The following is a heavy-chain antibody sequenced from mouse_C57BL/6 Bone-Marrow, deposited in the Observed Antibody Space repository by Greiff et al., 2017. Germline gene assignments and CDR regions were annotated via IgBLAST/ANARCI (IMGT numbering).Heavy chain of an antibody. J-gene: IGHJ4*01. CDR1: GSTFPSSW. D-gene: IGHD1-1*01. V-gene: IGHV1-69*01. CDR2: IDPSDSNT. Sequence: FQLHQPGAELVMPGASVRLSCKASGSTFPSSWMHWGKQRPGQGLGWIGEIDPSDSNTNYNQKFKGKSTLTVDKSSSTAYMQLSSLTSEDSAVYYCARRYYGSSWAMDYWGQGTSVTVSS. CDR3: ARRYYGSSWAMDY.